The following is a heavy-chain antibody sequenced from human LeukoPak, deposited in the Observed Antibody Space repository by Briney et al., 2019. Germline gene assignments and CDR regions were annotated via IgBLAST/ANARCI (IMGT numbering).Heavy chain of an antibody. J-gene: IGHJ4*01. CDR3: GKERYGSSSVVDY. D-gene: IGHD6-6*01. V-gene: IGHV3-23*01. Sequence: GGSLRLPCAASGFTFSSNAMNWVRQAPGKGLEWVSGITGSGDSTYYADSVKGRFTISRDNSKNTVYLQMNSLRAEDTAVYHCGKERYGSSSVVDYWGHGTLVTVSS. CDR1: GFTFSSNA. CDR2: ITGSGDST.